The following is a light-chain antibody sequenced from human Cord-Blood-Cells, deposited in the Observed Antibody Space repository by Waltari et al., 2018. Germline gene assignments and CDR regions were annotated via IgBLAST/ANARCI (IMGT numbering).Light chain of an antibody. CDR2: GAS. J-gene: IGKJ2*01. Sequence: EIVMTQSPATLSVSPGERATLSCRASQSVSSKLAWYQQKPRQAPMLLIDGASTRATGIPARFSGSWCGTEFTLTISSLQSEDFAVYYCQQYNNWPRTFGQGTKLEIK. CDR1: QSVSSK. V-gene: IGKV3-15*01. CDR3: QQYNNWPRT.